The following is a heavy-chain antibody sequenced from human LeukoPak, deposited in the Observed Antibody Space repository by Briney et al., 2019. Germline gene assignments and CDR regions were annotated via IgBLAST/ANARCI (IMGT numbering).Heavy chain of an antibody. CDR1: GFTFSSYA. Sequence: GGSLRLSCAASGFTFSSYAMSWVRQAPGKGLEWVSAISGSGGSTSYADSVKGRFTISRDNSKSTLYLQMNSLRAEDTAVYYCARYSSGWTGLDYWGQGTLVTVSS. V-gene: IGHV3-23*01. CDR3: ARYSSGWTGLDY. D-gene: IGHD6-19*01. CDR2: ISGSGGST. J-gene: IGHJ4*02.